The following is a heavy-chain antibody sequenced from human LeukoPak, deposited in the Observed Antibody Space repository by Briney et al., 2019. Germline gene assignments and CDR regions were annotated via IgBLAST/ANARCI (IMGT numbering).Heavy chain of an antibody. CDR3: ARVKQWLVIDY. CDR2: IYYSGST. CDR1: GGSISSSSYY. J-gene: IGHJ4*02. V-gene: IGHV4-39*07. D-gene: IGHD6-19*01. Sequence: SETLSLTCTVSGGSISSSSYYWGWIRQPPGEGLEWIGSIYYSGSTYYNLSLKSRVTISVDTSKNQFSLKLSSVTAADTAVYYCARVKQWLVIDYWGQGTLVTVSS.